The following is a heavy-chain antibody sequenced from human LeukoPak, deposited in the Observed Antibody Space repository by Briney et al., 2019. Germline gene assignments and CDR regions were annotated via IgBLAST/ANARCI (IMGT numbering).Heavy chain of an antibody. CDR3: AKDISRITMIVVGAFDI. Sequence: PGGSLRLSCAASGFTFDDYAMHWVRQAPVKGLEWVSGISWNSGSIGYADSVKGRFTISRDNAKNSLYLQMNSLRAEDTALYYCAKDISRITMIVVGAFDIWGQGTMVTVSS. J-gene: IGHJ3*02. D-gene: IGHD3-22*01. CDR2: ISWNSGSI. V-gene: IGHV3-9*01. CDR1: GFTFDDYA.